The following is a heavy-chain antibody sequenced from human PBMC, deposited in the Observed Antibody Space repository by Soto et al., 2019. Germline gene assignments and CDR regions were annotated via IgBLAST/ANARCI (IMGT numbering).Heavy chain of an antibody. CDR2: MWHDGSNK. V-gene: IGHV3-33*01. CDR1: GFSLSTYG. J-gene: IGHJ3*02. CDR3: AREQQWVVYGASDI. D-gene: IGHD6-19*01. Sequence: QVQLVESGGGVVQPGRSLRLSCAASGFSLSTYGMYWVRQAPGKGLEWVAVMWHDGSNKDYADSVKGRFTISRDNSKNTPYLQMNSLRAEDTAVYYCAREQQWVVYGASDIWGQGTMVTVSS.